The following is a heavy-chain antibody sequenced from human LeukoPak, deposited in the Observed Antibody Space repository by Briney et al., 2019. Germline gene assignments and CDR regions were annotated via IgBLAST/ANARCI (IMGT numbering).Heavy chain of an antibody. CDR1: GYTFTSYG. CDR3: ARGLPYYYDSSGYYSPYYFDY. D-gene: IGHD3-22*01. J-gene: IGHJ4*02. CDR2: ISAYNGNT. Sequence: GASVKVSCKASGYTFTSYGISWVRQAPGQGLEWMGWISAYNGNTNYAQKLQGRVTMATDTSTSTAYMELRSLRSDDTAVYYCARGLPYYYDSSGYYSPYYFDYWGQGTLVTVSS. V-gene: IGHV1-18*01.